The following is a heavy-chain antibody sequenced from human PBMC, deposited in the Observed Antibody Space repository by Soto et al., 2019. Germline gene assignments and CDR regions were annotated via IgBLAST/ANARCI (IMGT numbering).Heavy chain of an antibody. CDR2: ISSSGSTI. D-gene: IGHD1-1*01. Sequence: PGGSLRLSCAASGFTFSDYYMSWIRQAPGKGLEWVSYISSSGSTIYYADSVKGRFTISRDNAKNSLYLQMNSLRAEDTAVYYCAGGGVQLERRAAFDIWGQGTMVTVSS. CDR1: GFTFSDYY. CDR3: AGGGVQLERRAAFDI. J-gene: IGHJ3*02. V-gene: IGHV3-11*01.